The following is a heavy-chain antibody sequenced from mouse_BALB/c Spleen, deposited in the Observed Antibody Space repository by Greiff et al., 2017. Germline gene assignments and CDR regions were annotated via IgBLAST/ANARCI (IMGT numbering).Heavy chain of an antibody. V-gene: IGHV1S81*02. D-gene: IGHD4-1*01. J-gene: IGHJ1*01. CDR1: GYTFTSYY. Sequence: QVQLQQSGAELVKPGASVKLSCKASGYTFTSYYMYWVKQRPGQGLEWIGGINPSNGGTNFNEKFKSKATLTVDKSSSTAYMQLSSLTSEDSAVYYGTRANWYNWYFDVWGAGTTVTVSS. CDR3: TRANWYNWYFDV. CDR2: INPSNGGT.